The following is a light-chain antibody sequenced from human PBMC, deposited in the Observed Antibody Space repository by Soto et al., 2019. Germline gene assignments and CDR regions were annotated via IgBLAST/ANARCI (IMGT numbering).Light chain of an antibody. Sequence: EIVMTQSPATLSVSPGERATLSCRASQSVSSNVASYQQKTGQAPRLLIYGASTRAPGIPARFSGSGSATELTLTIGSLLSEDFAVYYCQQYTSGPMYTFGQGT. CDR2: GAS. V-gene: IGKV3-15*01. CDR3: QQYTSGPMYT. CDR1: QSVSSN. J-gene: IGKJ2*01.